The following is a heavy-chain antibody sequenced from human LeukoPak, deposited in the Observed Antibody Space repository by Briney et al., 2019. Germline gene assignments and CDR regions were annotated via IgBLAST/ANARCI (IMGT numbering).Heavy chain of an antibody. V-gene: IGHV3-30*03. Sequence: GRSLRLSCAASGFTFSSYGMHWVRQAPGKGLEWVAVISYDGSNKYYADSVKGRFTISRDNSKNTLYLQMNSLRAEDTAVYYCATVGVVVSAAMAYWGQGTLVTVSS. J-gene: IGHJ4*02. CDR3: ATVGVVVSAAMAY. CDR1: GFTFSSYG. CDR2: ISYDGSNK. D-gene: IGHD2-2*01.